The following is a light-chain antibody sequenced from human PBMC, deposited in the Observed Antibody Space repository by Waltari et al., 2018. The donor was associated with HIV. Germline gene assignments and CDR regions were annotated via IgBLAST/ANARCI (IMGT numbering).Light chain of an antibody. CDR2: CAS. CDR3: QQYGSSPQT. Sequence: ELVWTQSPGTLSLSTGERATLSCRASQSVSSSYLAWYQQKPGQAPRLLIYCASSWATGIPDRFSGSGSGTDFTLTISRLEPEDFAVYYCQQYGSSPQTFGQGTKLEIK. CDR1: QSVSSSY. J-gene: IGKJ2*01. V-gene: IGKV3-20*01.